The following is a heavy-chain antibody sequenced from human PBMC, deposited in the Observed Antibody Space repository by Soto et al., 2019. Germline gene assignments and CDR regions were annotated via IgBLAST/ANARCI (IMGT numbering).Heavy chain of an antibody. J-gene: IGHJ5*02. CDR1: GGSINSGGYY. D-gene: IGHD3-10*01. CDR2: INYSGST. Sequence: ASETLSLTCTVSGGSINSGGYYWSWIRQHPGKGLEWIGYINYSGSTNYNPSLKSRVTMSVDTSKNQFSLKLSSVTAADTAVYYCARDRRSGSHGFDPWGQGTLVTVSS. CDR3: ARDRRSGSHGFDP. V-gene: IGHV4-61*08.